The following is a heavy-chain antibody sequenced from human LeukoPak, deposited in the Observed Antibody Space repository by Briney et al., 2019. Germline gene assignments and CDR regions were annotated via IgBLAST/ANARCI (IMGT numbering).Heavy chain of an antibody. D-gene: IGHD5-24*01. J-gene: IGHJ4*02. CDR2: INSDGSST. CDR1: GFTFSTYW. Sequence: GGSQRLSCAASGFTFSTYWMDWVRQAPGKGLVWVSRINSDGSSTRYADSVKGRFTISRDNAKNTLSLQMSSLRAEDTAVYYCVRAGYRDAYNLWGQGPLVTVSS. V-gene: IGHV3-74*01. CDR3: VRAGYRDAYNL.